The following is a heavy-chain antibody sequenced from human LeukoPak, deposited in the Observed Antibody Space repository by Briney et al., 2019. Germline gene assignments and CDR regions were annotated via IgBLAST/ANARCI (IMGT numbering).Heavy chain of an antibody. Sequence: SETLSLTCSVPSGFISLYYWSWVRQTPGEGLEWIGEINHGGATNYNLSLKSRVSLSVDMSQMQFSLRLNSVTAADTAGYYCANSNDFRVDFDPWGQGTLVTVSS. J-gene: IGHJ5*02. V-gene: IGHV4-34*01. CDR2: INHGGAT. CDR1: SGFISLYY. CDR3: ANSNDFRVDFDP. D-gene: IGHD2/OR15-2a*01.